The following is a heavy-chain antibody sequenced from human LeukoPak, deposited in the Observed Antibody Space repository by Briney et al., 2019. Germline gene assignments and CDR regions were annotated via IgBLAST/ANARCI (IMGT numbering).Heavy chain of an antibody. Sequence: GGSLRLSCAASGFTFDDYAMHWVRQGPGKGLEWVSGISWNGRTIGYADSLKGRFTISRDNAKNSLYLQMTSLRADDMALYYCVKDVKAVPRDAFDIWGQGTMVTVSS. CDR3: VKDVKAVPRDAFDI. D-gene: IGHD6-19*01. J-gene: IGHJ3*02. CDR1: GFTFDDYA. CDR2: ISWNGRTI. V-gene: IGHV3-9*03.